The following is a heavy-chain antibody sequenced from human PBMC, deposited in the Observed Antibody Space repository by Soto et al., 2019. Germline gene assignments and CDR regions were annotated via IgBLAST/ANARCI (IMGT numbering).Heavy chain of an antibody. CDR3: ARVSFLAPVTGAEIFDF. J-gene: IGHJ3*01. Sequence: QVQLVQSGAEVKKPGASVKVSCKASGYSFTSYDINWVRQAPEQGLEWMGWVNPDSGDSDYAQKFQDRVTMTTATSIRTAYLELSILIFEDTAVYYCARVSFLAPVTGAEIFDFWGQGTMVTVSS. V-gene: IGHV1-8*01. D-gene: IGHD2-21*02. CDR1: GYSFTSYD. CDR2: VNPDSGDS.